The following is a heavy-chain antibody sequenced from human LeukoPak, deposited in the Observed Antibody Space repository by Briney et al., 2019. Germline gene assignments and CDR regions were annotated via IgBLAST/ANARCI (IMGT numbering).Heavy chain of an antibody. Sequence: SETLSLTCTVSGGSISSYYWSWIRQPAGKGLEWIGRIYTSGSTNYNPSPKSRVTMSVDTSKNQFSLKLSSVTAADTAVYYCARDRNDILTGYPENWFDPWGQGTLVTVSS. V-gene: IGHV4-4*07. CDR3: ARDRNDILTGYPENWFDP. D-gene: IGHD3-9*01. CDR1: GGSISSYY. CDR2: IYTSGST. J-gene: IGHJ5*02.